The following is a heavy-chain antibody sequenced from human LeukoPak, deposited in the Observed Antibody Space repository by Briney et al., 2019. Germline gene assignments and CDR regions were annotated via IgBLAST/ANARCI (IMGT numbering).Heavy chain of an antibody. CDR1: GFTFSSYG. CDR3: ARDYPYYYDGMWYCDY. V-gene: IGHV3-7*01. CDR2: IKEDGSEK. J-gene: IGHJ4*02. D-gene: IGHD3-22*01. Sequence: PGGSLRLSCAASGFTFSSYGMHWVRQAPGKGLEWVANIKEDGSEKYFVDSVKGRFTISRDNAKNSLYLQMNSLRAEDTAVYYCARDYPYYYDGMWYCDYWGQGTLVSVSS.